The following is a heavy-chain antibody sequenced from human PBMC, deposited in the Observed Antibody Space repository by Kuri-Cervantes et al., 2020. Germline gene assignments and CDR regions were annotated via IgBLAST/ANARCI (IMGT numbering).Heavy chain of an antibody. V-gene: IGHV1-24*01. CDR3: ARWATIAAAGTHYFDY. J-gene: IGHJ4*02. CDR1: GYTLTELS. CDR2: FDPEDGET. D-gene: IGHD6-13*01. Sequence: ASVKVSCKVSGYTLTELSMHWVRQAPGKGLEWMGGFDPEDGETIYAQKFQGRVTITRDTSASTAYMELSSLRSEDTAVYYCARWATIAAAGTHYFDYWGQGTLVTVSS.